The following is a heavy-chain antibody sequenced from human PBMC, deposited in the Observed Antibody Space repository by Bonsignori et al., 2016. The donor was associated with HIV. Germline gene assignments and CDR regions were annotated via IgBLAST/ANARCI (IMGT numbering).Heavy chain of an antibody. CDR1: GGSIRSGSYY. J-gene: IGHJ6*03. D-gene: IGHD6-13*01. CDR3: AAGPDSSWFDYSYYYLDV. V-gene: IGHV4-61*02. CDR2: VYTSGNT. Sequence: SETLSLTCTVSGGSIRSGSYYWTWMRQPAGKRLEWIGRVYTSGNTDYNPSLKTRVTISIDTSKNQFSLNLSSVTAADTAVYFCAAGPDSSWFDYSYYYLDVWGKGTTVTVSS.